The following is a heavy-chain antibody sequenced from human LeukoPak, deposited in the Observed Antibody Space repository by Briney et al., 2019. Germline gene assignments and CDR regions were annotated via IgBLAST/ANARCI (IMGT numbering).Heavy chain of an antibody. CDR2: INHSGST. D-gene: IGHD3-3*01. CDR3: ARGPLRSGYYRPNWFDP. J-gene: IGHJ5*02. V-gene: IGHV4-34*01. CDR1: GGSFSGYY. Sequence: SETLSLTCAVYGGSFSGYYWSWIRQPPGKGLEWIGEINHSGSTNYNPSLKSRVTISVDMSKSQFSLKLSSVTAADTAVYYCARGPLRSGYYRPNWFDPWGQGTLVTVSS.